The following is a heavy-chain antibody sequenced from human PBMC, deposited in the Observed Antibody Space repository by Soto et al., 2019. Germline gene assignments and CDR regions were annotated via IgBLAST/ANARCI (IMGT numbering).Heavy chain of an antibody. CDR3: ARGCYDILTGYCPPYYYYGMDV. CDR1: GGTFSSYA. V-gene: IGHV1-69*13. D-gene: IGHD3-9*01. Sequence: ASVKVSCKASGGTFSSYAISWVRQAPGQGLEWMGGIIPIFGTANYAQKFQGRVTITADESTSTAYMELSSLRSEDTAVYYCARGCYDILTGYCPPYYYYGMDVWGQGTTVTV. CDR2: IIPIFGTA. J-gene: IGHJ6*02.